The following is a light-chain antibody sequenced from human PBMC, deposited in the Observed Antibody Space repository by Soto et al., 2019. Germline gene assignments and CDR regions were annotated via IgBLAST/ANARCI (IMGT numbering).Light chain of an antibody. V-gene: IGKV1-33*01. CDR2: DAS. CDR3: QQTYGTPPT. Sequence: DIQMTQSPSSLSASVVDRFTITFQASQDISNYLNWYQQKPGKAPKLLIYDASNLETGVPSRFSGSGSGTDFTLTISSLQHEDFATYYCQQTYGTPPTFGQGTKVDIK. J-gene: IGKJ1*01. CDR1: QDISNY.